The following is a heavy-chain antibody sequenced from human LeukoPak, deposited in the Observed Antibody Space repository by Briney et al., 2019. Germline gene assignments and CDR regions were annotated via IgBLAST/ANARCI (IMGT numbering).Heavy chain of an antibody. Sequence: GGSLRLSCAASGFTFNDYAMHWVRQAPGKGLEWVSLISWDSGNTYYADPVKGRFTISRDNSKNSLSLQMNSLRAEDTALYYCAKGPGAAVGKRYIQHWGQGTLVTVSS. CDR1: GFTFNDYA. J-gene: IGHJ1*01. V-gene: IGHV3-43D*03. D-gene: IGHD6-13*01. CDR3: AKGPGAAVGKRYIQH. CDR2: ISWDSGNT.